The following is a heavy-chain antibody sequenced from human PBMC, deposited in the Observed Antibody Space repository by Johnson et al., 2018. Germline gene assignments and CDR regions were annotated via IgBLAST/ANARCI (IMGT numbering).Heavy chain of an antibody. V-gene: IGHV3-30*04. Sequence: QVQLVQSGGGVVQPGRSLRLSCAASGFTFSSYAMHWVRQAPGKGLEWVAVISYDGSKKYFADSVKGRFTISRDNSKNTLYLQMSSLRADDTAVDYCAKDGEGGYSIYCMDVWGHGTTFTVSS. D-gene: IGHD5-18*01. CDR1: GFTFSSYA. CDR2: ISYDGSKK. J-gene: IGHJ6*02. CDR3: AKDGEGGYSIYCMDV.